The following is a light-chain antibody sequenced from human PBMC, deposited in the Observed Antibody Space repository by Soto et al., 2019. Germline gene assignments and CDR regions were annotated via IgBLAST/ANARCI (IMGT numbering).Light chain of an antibody. CDR1: QSVNSN. CDR3: QQYNNWPIGT. J-gene: IGKJ1*01. V-gene: IGKV3D-15*01. CDR2: GAS. Sequence: EIVMTQSPATLSVSPGERATLSCRASQSVNSNLAWYQQKPGQAPRLLIYGASTRATGIPARFSGSGSGTEFTLTISSLESEDFAVYYCQQYNNWPIGTFGQGTKV.